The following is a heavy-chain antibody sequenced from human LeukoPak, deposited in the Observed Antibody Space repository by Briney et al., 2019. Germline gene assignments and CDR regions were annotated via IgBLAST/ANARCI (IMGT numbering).Heavy chain of an antibody. V-gene: IGHV3-30*19. CDR2: ISYDGSNK. Sequence: GGSLRLSCAASGFTFSSYGMHWVRQAPGEGLEWVAVISYDGSNKYYADSVKGRFTISRDNSKNTLYLQMNSLRAEDTAVYYCARDGPALLWFGELLSRGYFDYWGQGTLVTVSS. CDR3: ARDGPALLWFGELLSRGYFDY. J-gene: IGHJ4*02. CDR1: GFTFSSYG. D-gene: IGHD3-10*01.